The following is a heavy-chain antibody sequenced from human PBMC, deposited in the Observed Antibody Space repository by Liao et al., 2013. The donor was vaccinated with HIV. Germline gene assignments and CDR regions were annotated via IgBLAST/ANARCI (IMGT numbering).Heavy chain of an antibody. CDR1: GGSITSYY. D-gene: IGHD3-10*01. CDR2: ISYSGGT. V-gene: IGHV4-59*01. Sequence: VQLQESGPGLVRPSQTLSLTCAVSGGSITSYYWSWIRQPPGKGLEWIGYISYSGGTNYNPSLKSRVTISVDTSKNQFSLSLSSVTAADTAVFYCARFFRGAFDIWGQGTVVTVSS. J-gene: IGHJ3*02. CDR3: ARFFRGAFDI.